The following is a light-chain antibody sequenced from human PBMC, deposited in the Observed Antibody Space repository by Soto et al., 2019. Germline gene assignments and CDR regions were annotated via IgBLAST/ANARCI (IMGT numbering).Light chain of an antibody. CDR1: QSVRNNY. CDR3: QQYGSSPT. V-gene: IGKV3-20*01. J-gene: IGKJ5*01. Sequence: DIVLTQSPGTLSLSPGERAALACRASQSVRNNYVAWYQQRPGQAPRLLISGASRRATGVPDRFSGSGSGTDFTLTISRLEPEDFAVYFCQQYGSSPTFGQGTRLEIK. CDR2: GAS.